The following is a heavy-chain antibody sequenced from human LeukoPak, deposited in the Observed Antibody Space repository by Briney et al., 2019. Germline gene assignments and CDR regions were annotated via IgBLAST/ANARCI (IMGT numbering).Heavy chain of an antibody. CDR2: ISAYNGNT. CDR3: ARDMGVVEVAGLIDY. V-gene: IGHV1-18*01. D-gene: IGHD6-19*01. Sequence: GASVKVSCKASGYTFTSYGISWVRQAPGQGPEWMGWISAYNGNTNYAQKLQGRVTMTTDASTSTAYMELRSLRSDDTAVYYCARDMGVVEVAGLIDYWGQGTLVTVSS. J-gene: IGHJ4*02. CDR1: GYTFTSYG.